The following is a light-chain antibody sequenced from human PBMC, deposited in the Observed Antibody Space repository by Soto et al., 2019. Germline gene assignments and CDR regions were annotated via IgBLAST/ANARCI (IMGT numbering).Light chain of an antibody. CDR1: SSDVGSYNL. J-gene: IGLJ3*02. V-gene: IGLV2-14*02. CDR2: EVS. Sequence: QPVLTQSPSASASLGASVKLTCTGTSSDVGSYNLVSWYQQHPGKAPKLMIYEVSNRPSGVSNRFSGSKSGNTASLTISGLQAEDEADYYCNSYTSSNTRVFGGGTKVTVL. CDR3: NSYTSSNTRV.